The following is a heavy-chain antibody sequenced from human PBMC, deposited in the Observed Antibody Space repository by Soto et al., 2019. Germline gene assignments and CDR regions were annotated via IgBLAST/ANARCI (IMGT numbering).Heavy chain of an antibody. V-gene: IGHV4-39*01. CDR2: IYYSGST. CDR3: ASGTAYCSSTSCYSWFDP. D-gene: IGHD2-2*02. Sequence: QLQLQESGPGLVKPSETLSLTCTVSGGSMSSSSYYWGWIRQPPGKGLEWIGSIYYSGSTYYNPSLKSRVTISVDTSKNQFSLKLSSVTAADTAVYYCASGTAYCSSTSCYSWFDPWGQGTLVTVSS. J-gene: IGHJ5*02. CDR1: GGSMSSSSYY.